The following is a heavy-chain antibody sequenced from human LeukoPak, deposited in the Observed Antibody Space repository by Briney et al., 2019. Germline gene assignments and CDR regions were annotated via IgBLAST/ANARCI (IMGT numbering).Heavy chain of an antibody. D-gene: IGHD3-3*01. J-gene: IGHJ4*02. V-gene: IGHV4-59*01. CDR1: GGSISSYY. CDR3: ARFSDQIAIFGVVNYFLGD. Sequence: PSETLSLTCTVSGGSISSYYWSWLRQPPGKGLEWIGYIYYSGSTNYNPSLKSRVTISVDTSENQFSLKLSSVTAADTAVYYCARFSDQIAIFGVVNYFLGDWGQGILVTVSS. CDR2: IYYSGST.